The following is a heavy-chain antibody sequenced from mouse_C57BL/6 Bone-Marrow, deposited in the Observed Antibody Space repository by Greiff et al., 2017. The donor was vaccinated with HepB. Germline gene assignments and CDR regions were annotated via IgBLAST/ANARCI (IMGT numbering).Heavy chain of an antibody. CDR2: IYPGDGDT. CDR1: GYAFSSSW. D-gene: IGHD3-3*01. Sequence: QVQLQQSGPELVKPGASVKISCKASGYAFSSSWMNWVKQRPGKGLEWIGRIYPGDGDTNYNGKFKGKATLTADKSSSTAYMQLSSLTSEDSAVYFCARRGGLYYAMDYWGQGTSVTVSS. J-gene: IGHJ4*01. CDR3: ARRGGLYYAMDY. V-gene: IGHV1-82*01.